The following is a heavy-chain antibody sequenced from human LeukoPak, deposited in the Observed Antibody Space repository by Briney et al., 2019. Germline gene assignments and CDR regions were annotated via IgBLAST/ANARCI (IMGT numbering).Heavy chain of an antibody. V-gene: IGHV4-59*01. CDR2: IYYIWST. Sequence: SETLSLTCTVSGGSISSYYWSWIRQPPGKGLEWVGYIYYIWSTNYNPSLKNRVTISVDTSKNQFSLKLSSVTAADTAVYYCARGGTYYYDSSGYVWGQGTLVTVSS. D-gene: IGHD3-22*01. CDR3: ARGGTYYYDSSGYV. J-gene: IGHJ4*02. CDR1: GGSISSYY.